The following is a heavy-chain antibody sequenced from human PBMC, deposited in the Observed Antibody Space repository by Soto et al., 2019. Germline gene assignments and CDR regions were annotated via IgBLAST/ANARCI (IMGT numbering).Heavy chain of an antibody. CDR1: GFTFTSYT. CDR3: ARARVYATGPLDF. V-gene: IGHV3-21*06. D-gene: IGHD6-13*01. Sequence: VGSLRLSCAASGFTFTSYTMNWVRQAPGKGLEWVSSISSSSDYIYYADSMKGRVTTSRDNAKNSLFLDMNSLTGEDTAVYYCARARVYATGPLDFWGQGTLVTVSS. J-gene: IGHJ4*02. CDR2: ISSSSDYI.